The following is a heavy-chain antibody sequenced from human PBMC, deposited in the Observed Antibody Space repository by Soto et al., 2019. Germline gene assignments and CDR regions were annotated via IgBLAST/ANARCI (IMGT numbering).Heavy chain of an antibody. J-gene: IGHJ4*02. CDR2: ISSSSSYI. CDR3: ARDGVFSGSYLDY. D-gene: IGHD1-26*01. V-gene: IGHV3-21*01. Sequence: EVQLVESGGGLVKPGGSLRLSCAASGFTFSGYSMNWVRQAPGKGLEWVSSISSSSSYIYYADSVKGRFTISRDNAKNSLYLQMNSLRAEDTAVYYCARDGVFSGSYLDYWGQGTLVTVSS. CDR1: GFTFSGYS.